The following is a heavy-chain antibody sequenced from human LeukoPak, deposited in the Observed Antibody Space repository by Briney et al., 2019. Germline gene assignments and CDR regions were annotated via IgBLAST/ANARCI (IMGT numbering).Heavy chain of an antibody. CDR2: IHHSGAT. J-gene: IGHJ4*02. CDR3: ATGDVSGYYPFDY. CDR1: GGSISSTSYY. V-gene: IGHV4-39*07. D-gene: IGHD3-3*01. Sequence: SETLSLTCTVSGGSISSTSYYWGWIPQSPGKGLEWIGSIHHSGATYYNPSLNSRVTMSVDTSKNQFSLKLSSVTAADTAVYYCATGDVSGYYPFDYWGQGTLVTVSA.